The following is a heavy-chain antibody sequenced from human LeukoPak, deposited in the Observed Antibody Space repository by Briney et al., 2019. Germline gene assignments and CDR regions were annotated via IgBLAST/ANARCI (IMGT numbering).Heavy chain of an antibody. J-gene: IGHJ5*02. Sequence: GGPLRLSCAASGFSVRTTYMSWVRQAPGKGLEWVSSISSSSSYIYYADSVKGRFTISRDNAKNSLYLQMNSLRAEDTAVYYCARASITMVRGVIFSWGQGTLVTVSS. CDR2: ISSSSSYI. CDR3: ARASITMVRGVIFS. V-gene: IGHV3-21*01. CDR1: GFSVRTTY. D-gene: IGHD3-10*01.